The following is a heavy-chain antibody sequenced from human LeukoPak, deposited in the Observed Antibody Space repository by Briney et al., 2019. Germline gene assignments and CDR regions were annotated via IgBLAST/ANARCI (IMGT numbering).Heavy chain of an antibody. CDR3: ARIVGLPYNWFDP. D-gene: IGHD3-22*01. CDR2: IYYSGST. Sequence: PSETLSPTCTVSGGSISSGGYYWSWIRQHPGKGLEWIGYIYYSGSTYYNPSLKSRVTISVDTSKNQFSLKLSSVTAADTAVYYCARIVGLPYNWFDPWGQGTLVTVSS. CDR1: GGSISSGGYY. J-gene: IGHJ5*02. V-gene: IGHV4-31*03.